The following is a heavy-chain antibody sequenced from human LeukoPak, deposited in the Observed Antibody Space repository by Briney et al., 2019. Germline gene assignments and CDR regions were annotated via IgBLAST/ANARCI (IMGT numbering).Heavy chain of an antibody. CDR2: ISAYNGNT. CDR3: ARSEDYGDLNWFDP. D-gene: IGHD4-17*01. V-gene: IGHV1-18*01. CDR1: GGTFSSYA. Sequence: ASVKVSCKASGGTFSSYAISWVRQAPGQGLEWMGWISAYNGNTNYAQKLQGRVTMTTDTSTSTAYMELRSLRSDDTAVYYCARSEDYGDLNWFDPWGQGTLVTVSS. J-gene: IGHJ5*02.